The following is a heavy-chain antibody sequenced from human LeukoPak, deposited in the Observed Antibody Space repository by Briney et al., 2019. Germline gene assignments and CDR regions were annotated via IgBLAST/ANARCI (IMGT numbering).Heavy chain of an antibody. CDR1: GYSFTSYW. J-gene: IGHJ6*02. D-gene: IGHD6-19*01. Sequence: GESLKISCKGSGYSFTSYWIGWVRQMPGKGLEWMGIIYPGDSDTRYSPSFQGQVTISADKSISTAYLQWSSLKASDTAMYYCARHDIAVAGLYYYYYGMDVWGQGTTVTVSS. CDR2: IYPGDSDT. CDR3: ARHDIAVAGLYYYYYGMDV. V-gene: IGHV5-51*01.